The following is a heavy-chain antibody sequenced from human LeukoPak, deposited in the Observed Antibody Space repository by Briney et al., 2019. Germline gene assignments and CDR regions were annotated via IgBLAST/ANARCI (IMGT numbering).Heavy chain of an antibody. V-gene: IGHV5-51*01. CDR1: GYSFPKYW. D-gene: IGHD3-22*01. J-gene: IGHJ4*02. CDR2: IYPGDSDT. CDR3: ARLIGRDSSGYYLGNFDY. Sequence: PGESLKISCKGSGYSFPKYWIGWVRQMPGKGLEWMGIIYPGDSDTRYSPSFQGQVTISADKSISTAYLQWSSLKASDTAMYYCARLIGRDSSGYYLGNFDYWGQGALVTVSS.